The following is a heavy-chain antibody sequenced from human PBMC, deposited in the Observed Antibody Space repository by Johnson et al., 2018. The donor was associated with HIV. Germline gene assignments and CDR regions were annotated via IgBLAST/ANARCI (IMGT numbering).Heavy chain of an antibody. J-gene: IGHJ3*02. CDR1: GFTFSSYW. D-gene: IGHD4-23*01. CDR2: MKQDGSEK. V-gene: IGHV3-7*01. CDR3: AREDYGGKLGAFDI. Sequence: VQLVESGGGLVQPGGSLRLSCTASGFTFSSYWMSWVRQAPGKGLEWVANMKQDGSEKYYVDSVKGRFSISRDNAKNSLYLQMNSLRAEDTAVYYCAREDYGGKLGAFDIWGQGTMVTVSS.